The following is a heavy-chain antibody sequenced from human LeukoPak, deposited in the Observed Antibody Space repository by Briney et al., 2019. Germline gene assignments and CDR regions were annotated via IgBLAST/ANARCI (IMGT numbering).Heavy chain of an antibody. J-gene: IGHJ4*02. CDR2: IYYSGST. D-gene: IGHD3-3*01. CDR3: ATSSYDFWSGSRDYFDY. Sequence: PSQTLSLTCTVSGGSISSGGYYWSWIRQHPGEGLEWIGYIYYSGSTYYNPSLKSRVTISVDTSKNQFSLKLSSVTAADTAVYYCATSSYDFWSGSRDYFDYWGQGTLVTVSS. V-gene: IGHV4-31*03. CDR1: GGSISSGGYY.